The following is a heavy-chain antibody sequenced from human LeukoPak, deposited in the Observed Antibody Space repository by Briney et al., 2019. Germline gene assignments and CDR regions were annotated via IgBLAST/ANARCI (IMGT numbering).Heavy chain of an antibody. V-gene: IGHV4-59*12. CDR2: IYYSGST. CDR3: ARDPRDSSSSPY. D-gene: IGHD6-6*01. CDR1: GGSISSYY. Sequence: SETLSLTCTVSGGSISSYYWSWIQQPPGKGLEWIGYIYYSGSTNYNPSLKSRVTISVDTSKNQFSLKLSSVTAADTAVYYCARDPRDSSSSPYWGQGTLVTVSS. J-gene: IGHJ4*02.